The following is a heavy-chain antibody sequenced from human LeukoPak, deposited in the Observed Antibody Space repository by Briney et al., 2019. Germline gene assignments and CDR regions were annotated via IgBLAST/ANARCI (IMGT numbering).Heavy chain of an antibody. Sequence: SETLSLTCTVSGGSISAYYWSWIRQPPGKGLEWIGYISYSGNTDYNPSLKSRITISVDTSMNQFSLKLSSVTAADTAVYHCARLRLRYDSNGYSTSYEAFDIWGQGTVVTVSS. CDR1: GGSISAYY. CDR3: ARLRLRYDSNGYSTSYEAFDI. J-gene: IGHJ3*02. V-gene: IGHV4-59*08. CDR2: ISYSGNT. D-gene: IGHD3-22*01.